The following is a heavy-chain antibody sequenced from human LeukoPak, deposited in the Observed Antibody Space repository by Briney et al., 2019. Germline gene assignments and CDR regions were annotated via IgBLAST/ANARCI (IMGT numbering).Heavy chain of an antibody. D-gene: IGHD2-15*01. CDR3: AKVCDPLVVAAIPFDY. V-gene: IGHV3-30*18. J-gene: IGHJ4*02. CDR2: ISYDGSNK. CDR1: GFTFSSYC. Sequence: PGGSLTLSCAAYGFTFSSYCMHWVRQPPGKGLEWVAVISYDGSNKYYAASVKGRFTISRDKSKHTLYLQMNSLRAEDTAVYYCAKVCDPLVVAAIPFDYWGQGTLVTVSS.